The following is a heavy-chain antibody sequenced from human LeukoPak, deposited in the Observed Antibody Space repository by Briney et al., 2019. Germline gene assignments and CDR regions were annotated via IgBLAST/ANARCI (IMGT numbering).Heavy chain of an antibody. J-gene: IGHJ4*02. Sequence: GGSLRLSCAASGFTFSSYGMHWVRQAPGKGLEWVAFIRYDGSNKYYADSVKGRFTISRDNSKNTLYLQMNSLRAEDTAVYYCAKMCPLLNSTSCYNYWGQGTLVTVSS. V-gene: IGHV3-30*02. D-gene: IGHD2-2*02. CDR1: GFTFSSYG. CDR3: AKMCPLLNSTSCYNY. CDR2: IRYDGSNK.